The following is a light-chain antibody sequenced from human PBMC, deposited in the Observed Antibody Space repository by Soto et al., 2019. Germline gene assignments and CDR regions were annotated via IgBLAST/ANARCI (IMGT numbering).Light chain of an antibody. CDR2: GAS. CDR3: QQYGNAPFT. J-gene: IGKJ3*01. CDR1: QSVSSSY. V-gene: IGKV3-20*01. Sequence: EIVMTQSPATLSVSPGERATLSCRASQSVSSSYLAWFQQKPGQAPRLLIYGASSRATGIPDRFSGSGSGTDFTLTISRLEPEDFAVYYCQQYGNAPFTFGPGTKVDIK.